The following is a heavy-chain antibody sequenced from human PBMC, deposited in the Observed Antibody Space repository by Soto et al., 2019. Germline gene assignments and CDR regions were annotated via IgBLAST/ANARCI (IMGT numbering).Heavy chain of an antibody. CDR3: ARGCSITTCYRTIDF. D-gene: IGHD2-2*01. CDR2: ISSNSGNV. Sequence: EVQLVESGGGLVQPGRSLRLSCAASGFMFDDYAMQWVRQAPGKGLEWVSGISSNSGNVLYADSVKGRFTISRDNAKNYLYLQMNSLIAEDTALYYCARGCSITTCYRTIDFRGQGTMVTVSS. V-gene: IGHV3-9*01. J-gene: IGHJ3*01. CDR1: GFMFDDYA.